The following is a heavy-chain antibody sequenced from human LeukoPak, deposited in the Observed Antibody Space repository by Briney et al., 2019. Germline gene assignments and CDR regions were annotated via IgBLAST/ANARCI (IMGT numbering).Heavy chain of an antibody. CDR3: ARTDIVGATLDV. CDR1: GGTFSSYA. V-gene: IGHV1-69*06. CDR2: IIPIFGTA. J-gene: IGHJ6*04. Sequence: ASVKVSCKASGGTFSSYAISWVRQAPGQGLEWMGGIIPIFGTANYAQKFQGRVTITADKSTSTAYMELSSLRSEDTAVYYCARTDIVGATLDVWGKGTTVTISS. D-gene: IGHD1-26*01.